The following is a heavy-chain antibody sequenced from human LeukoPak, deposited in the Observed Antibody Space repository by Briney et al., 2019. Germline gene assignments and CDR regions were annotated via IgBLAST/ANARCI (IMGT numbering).Heavy chain of an antibody. J-gene: IGHJ4*02. Sequence: PGGSLRLSCAASGFTFSSYGMHWVRQAPGKGLEWVAVISYDGSNKYYADSVKGRFTISRDNSKNTLYLQMNSLRAEDTAVYYCAREPKRPNYDFWSGYYNDTDDYTDYWAREPWSPSPQ. D-gene: IGHD3-3*01. CDR1: GFTFSSYG. CDR3: AREPKRPNYDFWSGYYNDTDDYTDY. V-gene: IGHV3-30*12. CDR2: ISYDGSNK.